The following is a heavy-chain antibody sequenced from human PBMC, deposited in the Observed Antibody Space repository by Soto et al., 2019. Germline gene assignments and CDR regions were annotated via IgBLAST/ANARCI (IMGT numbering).Heavy chain of an antibody. Sequence: SETLSLTCAVYGGSFSGYYWSWIRQPPGKGLEWIGEINHSGSTNYNPSLKSRVTISVDTSKNQFSLKLSSVTAADTAVYYCARLSIAAFDPWGQGTLVTVSS. D-gene: IGHD6-13*01. CDR1: GGSFSGYY. J-gene: IGHJ5*02. V-gene: IGHV4-34*01. CDR2: INHSGST. CDR3: ARLSIAAFDP.